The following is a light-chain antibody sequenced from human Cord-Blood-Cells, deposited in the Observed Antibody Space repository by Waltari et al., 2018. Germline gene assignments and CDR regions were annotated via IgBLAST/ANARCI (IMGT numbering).Light chain of an antibody. CDR2: GAS. CDR3: QQYNNWPRT. CDR1: QSVSSN. V-gene: IGKV3-15*01. J-gene: IGKJ1*01. Sequence: EIVMTQSPATLSVSQGERATLPCRASQSVSSNLAWYQQKPGQAPRLLIYGASTSATGIPARFSGSGSGTEFTLTISSLQSEDFAVYYCQQYNNWPRTFGQGTKVEIK.